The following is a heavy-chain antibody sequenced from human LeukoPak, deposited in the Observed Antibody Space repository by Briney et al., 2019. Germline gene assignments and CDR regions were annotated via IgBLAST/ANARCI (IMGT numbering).Heavy chain of an antibody. J-gene: IGHJ5*02. CDR3: ARSYDFWSGPPFNP. V-gene: IGHV1-2*02. Sequence: ASVKVSCKASGYTFTGHYMHWVRQAPGQGLEWMGWINPNSGGTKYAQKFQGRVTLTRDTSISTAYMELSRLRCDDTAVYYCARSYDFWSGPPFNPWGQGTLVTVSS. D-gene: IGHD3-3*01. CDR2: INPNSGGT. CDR1: GYTFTGHY.